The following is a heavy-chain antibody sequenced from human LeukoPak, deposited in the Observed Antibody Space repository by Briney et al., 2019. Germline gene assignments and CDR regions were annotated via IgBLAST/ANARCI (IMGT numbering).Heavy chain of an antibody. V-gene: IGHV4-30-2*01. CDR2: IYHSGST. CDR3: ASNTYYYDSSGYRDAFDI. Sequence: SETLSLTCTVSGGSISSGGFYWSWIRQHPGKGLEWIGYIYHSGSTYYNPSLKSRVTISVDRSKNQFSLKLSSVTAADTAVYYCASNTYYYDSSGYRDAFDIWGQGTMVTVSS. CDR1: GGSISSGGFY. J-gene: IGHJ3*02. D-gene: IGHD3-22*01.